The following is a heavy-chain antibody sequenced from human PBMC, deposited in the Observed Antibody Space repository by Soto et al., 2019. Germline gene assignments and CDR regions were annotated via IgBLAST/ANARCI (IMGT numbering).Heavy chain of an antibody. V-gene: IGHV3-48*02. CDR3: ARATGLGSDGY. CDR1: GFTFSSYT. D-gene: IGHD6-25*01. CDR2: IDSTGSAI. J-gene: IGHJ4*02. Sequence: EVKMVESGGGLVQPGGSLRLSCGASGFTFSSYTLPWVRQAPGKGLEWVSSIDSTGSAIYYADSVKGRFSISRDNAKDSLYLQMISLRDEDTAVYYCARATGLGSDGYWGQGSLVTVSS.